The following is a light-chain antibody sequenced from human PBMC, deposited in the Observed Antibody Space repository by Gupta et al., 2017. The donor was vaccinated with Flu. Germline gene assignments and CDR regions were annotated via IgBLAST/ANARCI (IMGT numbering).Light chain of an antibody. V-gene: IGLV3-25*02. Sequence: SYELTQPPSVSVSPGQTARITCSGDAVPKQYAHWYQQKPGQAPVVVIYKDIERPSGIPERFSGSSSGTTLTLTISGVEADDEADYYCQSADSSGSYVFGTGTKVTVL. J-gene: IGLJ1*01. CDR2: KDI. CDR3: QSADSSGSYV. CDR1: AVPKQY.